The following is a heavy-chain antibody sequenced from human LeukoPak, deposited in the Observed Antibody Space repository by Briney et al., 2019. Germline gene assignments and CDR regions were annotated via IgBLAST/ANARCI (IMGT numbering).Heavy chain of an antibody. J-gene: IGHJ4*02. D-gene: IGHD3-10*01. CDR2: IVVGSGKT. CDR3: AATDLSRTYYYASGTAR. V-gene: IGHV1-58*01. CDR1: GFSFTSSS. Sequence: EASVKVSCKTSGFSFTSSSVQWVRQARGQRLEWIGWIVVGSGKTEYAQKSQERVTITRDMSTSTAYMELSSLRSEDTAVYYCAATDLSRTYYYASGTARWGQGTLVTVSS.